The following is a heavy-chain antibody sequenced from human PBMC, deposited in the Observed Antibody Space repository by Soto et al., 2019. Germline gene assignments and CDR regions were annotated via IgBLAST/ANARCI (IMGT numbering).Heavy chain of an antibody. CDR2: ISSSSSTI. V-gene: IGHV3-48*02. CDR1: GFTFSSYS. Sequence: PGGSLRLSCAASGFTFSSYSMNWVRQAPGKGLEWVSYISSSSSTIYYEDSVKGRFNISRDNSKNTLYLQLNSLRDADTAVYYCARSYYYVSSGYSTCGQGTLVTVSS. CDR3: ARSYYYVSSGYST. J-gene: IGHJ5*02. D-gene: IGHD3-22*01.